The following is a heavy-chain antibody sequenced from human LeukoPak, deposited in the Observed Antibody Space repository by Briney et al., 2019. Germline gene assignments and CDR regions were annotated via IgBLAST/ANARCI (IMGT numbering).Heavy chain of an antibody. CDR2: IIPIFGTA. D-gene: IGHD6-6*01. CDR1: GGTFSSYA. CDR3: ASTGSSSSGDNWFDP. Sequence: GASVKVSCKASGGTFSSYAISWVRQAPGQGLEWMGGIIPIFGTANYAQKFQGRVTITADESTSTAYMELSSLRSEDTAVYYCASTGSSSSGDNWFDPWGQGTLVTVSS. J-gene: IGHJ5*02. V-gene: IGHV1-69*13.